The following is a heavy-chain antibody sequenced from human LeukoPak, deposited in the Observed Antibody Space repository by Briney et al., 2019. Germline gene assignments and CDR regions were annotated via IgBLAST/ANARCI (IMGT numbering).Heavy chain of an antibody. CDR3: ARDQSVYSPRPFDF. CDR2: ISGSGGST. CDR1: GFTFSIYA. Sequence: PGGSLRLSCAASGFTFSIYAMSWVRQAPGKGLEWVSVISGSGGSTYYADSVKGRFTISRDNSKNTLYLQMNSLRAEDTAVYYCARDQSVYSPRPFDFWGQGTLVTVSS. J-gene: IGHJ4*02. D-gene: IGHD5-12*01. V-gene: IGHV3-23*01.